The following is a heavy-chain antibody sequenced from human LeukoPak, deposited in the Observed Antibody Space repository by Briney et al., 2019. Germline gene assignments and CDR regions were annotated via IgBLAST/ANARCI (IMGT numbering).Heavy chain of an antibody. J-gene: IGHJ4*02. Sequence: ASVKVSCKASGYTITGYYMHWVRQAPGQGLEWMGWINTNTGNPTYAQGFTGRFVFSLDTSVSTAYLQVSSLKAEDTAVYYCARRVDTAMALYDYWGQGTLVTVSS. V-gene: IGHV7-4-1*02. D-gene: IGHD5-18*01. CDR3: ARRVDTAMALYDY. CDR1: GYTITGYY. CDR2: INTNTGNP.